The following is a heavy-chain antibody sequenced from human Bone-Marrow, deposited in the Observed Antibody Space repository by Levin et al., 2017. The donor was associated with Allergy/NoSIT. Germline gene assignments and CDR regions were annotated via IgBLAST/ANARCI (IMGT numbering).Heavy chain of an antibody. CDR2: ISSSGSTI. CDR3: ARASSRSSGYFYYYYGMDV. J-gene: IGHJ6*02. Sequence: HGESLKISCAASGFTFSDYYMSWIRQAPGKGLEWVSYISSSGSTIYYADSVKGRFTISRDNAKNSLYLQMNSLRAEDTAVYYCARASSRSSGYFYYYYGMDVWGQGTTVTVSS. CDR1: GFTFSDYY. D-gene: IGHD3-22*01. V-gene: IGHV3-11*01.